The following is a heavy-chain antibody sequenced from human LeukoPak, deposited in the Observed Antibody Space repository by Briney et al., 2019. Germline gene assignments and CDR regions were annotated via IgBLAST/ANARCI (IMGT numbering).Heavy chain of an antibody. Sequence: GGSLRLSCAASGFTFSSYSMNWVRQAPGKGLEWVAVNWYDASDRYYADSVKGRFTISRDNSKNTLFLQMNSLRDDDTAVYYCVRGVGVSRFNYFDPWGQGTLVVVSS. J-gene: IGHJ5*02. CDR1: GFTFSSYS. CDR2: NWYDASDR. V-gene: IGHV3-33*08. CDR3: VRGVGVSRFNYFDP. D-gene: IGHD5-24*01.